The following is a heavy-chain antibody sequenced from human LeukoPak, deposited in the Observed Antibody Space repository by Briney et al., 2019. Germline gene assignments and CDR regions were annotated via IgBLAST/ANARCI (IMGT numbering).Heavy chain of an antibody. J-gene: IGHJ4*02. CDR2: NNGSGGST. Sequence: GGPLSLSCTASGFTFSSYSMIWLRQAPGKGLEWVTTNNGSGGSTYYADSVKGRFTISRDNSKNTLYLQMNSLRAEDTAVYYCAKGYGSGSYSTFDDWGQATLVTVS. D-gene: IGHD3-10*01. CDR1: GFTFSSYS. V-gene: IGHV3-23*01. CDR3: AKGYGSGSYSTFDD.